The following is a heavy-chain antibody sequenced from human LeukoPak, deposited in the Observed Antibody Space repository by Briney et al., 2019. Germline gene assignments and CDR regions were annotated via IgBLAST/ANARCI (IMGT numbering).Heavy chain of an antibody. CDR3: ARESGGYGDYGAFDI. CDR1: GGSISSYY. Sequence: SETLSLTCTVSGGSISSYYWSWIRQPPGKGLEWIGYIYCSGSTNYNPSLKSRVTISVDTSKNQFSLKLSSVTAADTAVYYCARESGGYGDYGAFDIWGQGTMVTVSS. V-gene: IGHV4-59*01. J-gene: IGHJ3*02. D-gene: IGHD4-17*01. CDR2: IYCSGST.